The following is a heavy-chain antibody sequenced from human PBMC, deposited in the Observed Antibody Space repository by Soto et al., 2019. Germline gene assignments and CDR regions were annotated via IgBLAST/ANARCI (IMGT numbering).Heavy chain of an antibody. CDR3: ARFYYDILTGYIDY. CDR1: GYTFTSYA. D-gene: IGHD3-9*01. CDR2: INAGNGNT. Sequence: ASVKVSCKASGYTFTSYAMHWVRQAPGQRLEWMGWINAGNGNTKYSQKFQGRVTITADTSASTAYMELSSLRSEDTAVYYCARFYYDILTGYIDYWGQGTLVTVSS. J-gene: IGHJ4*02. V-gene: IGHV1-3*01.